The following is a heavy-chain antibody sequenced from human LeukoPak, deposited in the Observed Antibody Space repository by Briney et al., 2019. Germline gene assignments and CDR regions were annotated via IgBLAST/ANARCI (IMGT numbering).Heavy chain of an antibody. CDR3: ARGRFGESGAYYFDY. CDR2: ISGSGGST. J-gene: IGHJ4*02. CDR1: GFTFSSYA. V-gene: IGHV3-23*01. D-gene: IGHD2-15*01. Sequence: PGGSLRLSCAASGFTFSSYAMSWVRQAPGKGLEWVSAISGSGGSTYYADSVKGRFTISRDNSKNTLYLQMNSLRAEDTAVYYCARGRFGESGAYYFDYWGQGTLVTVSS.